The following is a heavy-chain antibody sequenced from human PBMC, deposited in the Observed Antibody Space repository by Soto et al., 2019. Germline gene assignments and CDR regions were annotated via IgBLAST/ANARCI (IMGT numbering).Heavy chain of an antibody. CDR2: IYYSGST. V-gene: IGHV4-39*01. CDR1: GGSISSSSYY. J-gene: IGHJ4*02. Sequence: PSETLSLTCTVSGGSISSSSYYWGWIRQPPGKGLEWIGSIYYSGSTYYNPSLKSRVTISVDTSKNQFSLKLSSVTAADTAVDYCARQAATTYYYDSSGYYPFDYWGQGTLVTVSS. D-gene: IGHD3-22*01. CDR3: ARQAATTYYYDSSGYYPFDY.